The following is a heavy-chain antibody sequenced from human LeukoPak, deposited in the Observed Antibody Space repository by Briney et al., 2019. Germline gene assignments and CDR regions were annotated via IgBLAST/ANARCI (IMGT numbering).Heavy chain of an antibody. Sequence: SVKVSCTASGGTFSSYAISWVRQAPGQGLEWMGGIIPIFGTANYAQKFQGRVTITADESTSTAYMELSSLRSEDTAVYYCATLAVAGTLGDYWGQGTLVTVSS. CDR2: IIPIFGTA. J-gene: IGHJ4*02. V-gene: IGHV1-69*13. CDR3: ATLAVAGTLGDY. D-gene: IGHD6-19*01. CDR1: GGTFSSYA.